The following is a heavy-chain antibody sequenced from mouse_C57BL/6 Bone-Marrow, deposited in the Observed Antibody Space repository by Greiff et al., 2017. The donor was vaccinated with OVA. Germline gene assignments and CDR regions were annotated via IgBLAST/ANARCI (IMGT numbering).Heavy chain of an antibody. D-gene: IGHD4-1*01. J-gene: IGHJ2*01. CDR2: ISSGGSYT. V-gene: IGHV5-6*01. Sequence: EVKLMESGGDLVKPGGSLKLSCAASGFTFSSYGMSWVRQTPDKRLEWVATISSGGSYTYYPDSVKGRFTISRDNAKNTLYLQMSSLKSEDTAMYYCARPNWEKRGIFYYWGQGTTLTVSS. CDR1: GFTFSSYG. CDR3: ARPNWEKRGIFYY.